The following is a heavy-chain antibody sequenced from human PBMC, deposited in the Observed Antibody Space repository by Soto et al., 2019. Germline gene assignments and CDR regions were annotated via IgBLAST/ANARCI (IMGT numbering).Heavy chain of an antibody. CDR3: ARHRLQQWLIKTFDY. J-gene: IGHJ4*02. CDR2: IYYSGST. CDR1: GGSISSSSYY. Sequence: SETLSLTCTVSGGSISSSSYYWGWIRQPPGKGLEWIGSIYYSGSTYYNPSLKSRVTISVDTSKNQFSLKLSSVTAADTVVYYCARHRLQQWLIKTFDYWGQGTLVTVSS. D-gene: IGHD6-19*01. V-gene: IGHV4-39*01.